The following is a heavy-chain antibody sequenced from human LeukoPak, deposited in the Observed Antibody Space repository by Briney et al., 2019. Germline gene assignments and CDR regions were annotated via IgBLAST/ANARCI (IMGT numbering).Heavy chain of an antibody. D-gene: IGHD3-22*01. Sequence: ASVKVSCKASGYTFTDYSISWVRQAPGQGPEWMGWISAYNGNTNSPQKLQGRVTMSTDTYTSTAYMELWRLRSDDTAVYYCARVRGRLRRDYYDSTGYQNDAFDIWGQGTMVTVSS. J-gene: IGHJ3*02. CDR3: ARVRGRLRRDYYDSTGYQNDAFDI. CDR1: GYTFTDYS. V-gene: IGHV1-18*01. CDR2: ISAYNGNT.